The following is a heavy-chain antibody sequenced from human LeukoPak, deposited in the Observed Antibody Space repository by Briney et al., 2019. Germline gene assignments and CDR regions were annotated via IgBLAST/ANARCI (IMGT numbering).Heavy chain of an antibody. V-gene: IGHV1-8*01. J-gene: IGHJ4*02. D-gene: IGHD2-2*01. Sequence: ASVKVSCKASGSTFTTYDINWVRQATGQGLEWMGWMNPNSGNTGYAQKFQGRVTITADESTSTAYMELSSLRSEDTAVYYCARALGYCSSTSCGDFDYWGQGTPVTVSS. CDR1: GSTFTTYD. CDR3: ARALGYCSSTSCGDFDY. CDR2: MNPNSGNT.